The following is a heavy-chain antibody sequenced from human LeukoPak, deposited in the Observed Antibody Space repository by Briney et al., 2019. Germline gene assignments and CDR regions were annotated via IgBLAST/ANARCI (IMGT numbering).Heavy chain of an antibody. CDR1: GFTFSNYA. CDR2: ISGSGGST. Sequence: TGGSLRLSCAASGFTFSNYAMSCVRQAPGKGLEWVSSISGSGGSTYYTDSVQGRFTISRDNSRNTLYLQMNSLRADDTAVYYCAKDRSVVIDWGQGTLVTVSS. D-gene: IGHD4-23*01. J-gene: IGHJ4*02. V-gene: IGHV3-23*01. CDR3: AKDRSVVID.